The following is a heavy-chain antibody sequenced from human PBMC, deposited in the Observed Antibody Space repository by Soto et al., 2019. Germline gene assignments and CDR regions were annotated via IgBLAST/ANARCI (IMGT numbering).Heavy chain of an antibody. J-gene: IGHJ6*02. CDR2: ISYDGSNK. CDR3: AKDLGSGKPYYYYAMDV. Sequence: QVQLVESGGGVVQPGRSLRLSCAASGFIFSKYGMHWVRQAPGKGLEWVAVISYDGSNKYYAESVKGRFIISRDKSENTLYLQMYSLRAEDTALYYCAKDLGSGKPYYYYAMDVWGQGTTVTVSS. CDR1: GFIFSKYG. V-gene: IGHV3-30*18. D-gene: IGHD3-10*01.